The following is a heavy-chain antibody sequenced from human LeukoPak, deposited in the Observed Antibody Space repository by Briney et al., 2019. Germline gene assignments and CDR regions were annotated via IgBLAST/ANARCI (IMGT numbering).Heavy chain of an antibody. CDR3: ARFNTRRSGSSGWWTFDY. CDR2: IIPIFGTA. J-gene: IGHJ4*02. CDR1: GYTFTSYD. Sequence: SVKVSCKASGYTFTSYDINWMRQAPGQGLEWMGGIIPIFGTANYAQKFQGRVTITADKSTSTAYMELSSLRSEDTAVYYCARFNTRRSGSSGWWTFDYWGQGTLVTVSS. V-gene: IGHV1-69*06. D-gene: IGHD6-19*01.